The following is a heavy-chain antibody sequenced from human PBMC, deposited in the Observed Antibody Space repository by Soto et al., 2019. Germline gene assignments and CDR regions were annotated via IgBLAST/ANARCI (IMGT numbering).Heavy chain of an antibody. CDR2: IYYSGST. CDR1: GGSISNISYY. V-gene: IGHV4-39*07. D-gene: IGHD6-19*01. Sequence: SETLSLTCTVSGGSISNISYYWGWIRQPPGKGLEWIGSIYYSGSTYYNPPLKSRVTISVDTSKNQFSLKLSSVTAADTAVYYCASTAHSSGWYSGGFDYWGQGTLVTVSS. CDR3: ASTAHSSGWYSGGFDY. J-gene: IGHJ4*02.